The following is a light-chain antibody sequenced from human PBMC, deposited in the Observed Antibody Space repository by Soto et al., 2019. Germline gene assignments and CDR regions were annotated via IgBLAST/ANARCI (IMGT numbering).Light chain of an antibody. J-gene: IGLJ3*02. CDR2: EVS. Sequence: QSALTQPPSASGSPGQSVTISCTGTSSDVGGYNYVSWYQQLPDKAPKLMIYEVSKRPSGVPDRFSGSKSGNTASLTVSGIRAEDEADYYCSSYAGSNNLVVFGGGTKLTVL. CDR3: SSYAGSNNLVV. V-gene: IGLV2-8*01. CDR1: SSDVGGYNY.